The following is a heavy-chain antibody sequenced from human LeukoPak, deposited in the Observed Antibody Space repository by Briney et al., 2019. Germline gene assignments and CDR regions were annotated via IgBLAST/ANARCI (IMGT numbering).Heavy chain of an antibody. CDR1: GSTFSGYP. CDR2: ISYDGSDK. Sequence: GGSLRLSCAASGSTFSGYPTHWVRQTPGKGLEWVAVISYDGSDKHYADPVKGRFTISRDNSKNTLYLQMNSLRAEDTAVYYCARDRGTTYYYGMDVWGQGTTVTVSS. J-gene: IGHJ6*02. D-gene: IGHD1-7*01. V-gene: IGHV3-30-3*01. CDR3: ARDRGTTYYYGMDV.